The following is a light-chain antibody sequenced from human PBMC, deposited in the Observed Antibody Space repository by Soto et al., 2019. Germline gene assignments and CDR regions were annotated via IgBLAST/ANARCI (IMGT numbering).Light chain of an antibody. CDR1: SSDIGAYNF. CDR3: SSFAGDNDVI. CDR2: EVN. V-gene: IGLV2-8*01. Sequence: QSALTQPPSASGSPGQSVTISCSGSSSDIGAYNFVSWYQQHPGQAPKLMIFEVNQRPSGVPNRFSGSKSGNTASLTVSGLRAEDEADYYCSSFAGDNDVIFGGGTKLTVL. J-gene: IGLJ2*01.